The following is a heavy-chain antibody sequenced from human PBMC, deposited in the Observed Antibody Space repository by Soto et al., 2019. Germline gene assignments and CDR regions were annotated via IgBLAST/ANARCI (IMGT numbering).Heavy chain of an antibody. V-gene: IGHV4-39*01. D-gene: IGHD1-26*01. CDR1: GGSISSSSYY. CDR3: ARRGSKQRARVGAFDY. J-gene: IGHJ4*02. CDR2: IYYSGST. Sequence: SETLSLTCTVSGGSISSSSYYWGWIRQPPGKGLEGIGSIYYSGSTYYNPSLKSRVTISVEMPKNQFSLKLSCVTAADTAVYYCARRGSKQRARVGAFDYWGQGTLVTVSS.